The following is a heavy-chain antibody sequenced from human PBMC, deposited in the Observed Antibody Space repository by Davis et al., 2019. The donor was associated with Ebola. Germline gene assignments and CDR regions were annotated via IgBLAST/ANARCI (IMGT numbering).Heavy chain of an antibody. CDR2: IYYSGST. Sequence: SETLSLTCTVSGGSISSYYWSWIRQPPGKGLEWIGYIYYSGSTYYNPSLKSRVTISVDTSKNQFSLKLSSVTAADTAVYYCATWEPFDYWGQGTLVTVSS. V-gene: IGHV4-59*04. D-gene: IGHD1-26*01. J-gene: IGHJ4*02. CDR1: GGSISSYY. CDR3: ATWEPFDY.